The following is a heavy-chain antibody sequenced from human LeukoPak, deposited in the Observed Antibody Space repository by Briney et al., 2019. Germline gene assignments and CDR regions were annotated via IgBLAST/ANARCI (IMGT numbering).Heavy chain of an antibody. D-gene: IGHD3-10*01. CDR1: GFTFTNYG. Sequence: GGSLRLSYAASGFTFTNYGMHWVRQAPGKGLEWVALITYDGYYKYYSDSVKGRFTISSDTSKNTLYLQMNSLRAEDTAVYYCASDLSPVVRASPMGYWGQGTPVTVSS. CDR3: ASDLSPVVRASPMGY. CDR2: ITYDGYYK. J-gene: IGHJ4*02. V-gene: IGHV3-30*03.